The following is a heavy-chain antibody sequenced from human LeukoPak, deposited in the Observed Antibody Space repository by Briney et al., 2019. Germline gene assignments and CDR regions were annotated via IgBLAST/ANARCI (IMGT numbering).Heavy chain of an antibody. D-gene: IGHD3-3*01. CDR3: ARVRSTRITIFGVVLNWFDP. CDR1: GYTFTSYG. CDR2: ISAYNGNT. Sequence: ASVTVSCKASGYTFTSYGISWVRQAPGQGREWMGWISAYNGNTNYAQKLQGRVTITRDTSTSTAYREVRSLRSDDTAVYYCARVRSTRITIFGVVLNWFDPWGQGTLVTVSS. J-gene: IGHJ5*02. V-gene: IGHV1-18*01.